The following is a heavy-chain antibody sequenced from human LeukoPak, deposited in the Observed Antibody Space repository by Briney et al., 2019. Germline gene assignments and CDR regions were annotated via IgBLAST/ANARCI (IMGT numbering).Heavy chain of an antibody. CDR1: GYSLRITG. D-gene: IGHD4-11*01. V-gene: IGHV3-33*01. J-gene: IGHJ4*02. CDR2: IWNDGSKR. Sequence: PGTSLRLSCDESGYSLRITGMHWVRQAPGKGLEWVAVIWNDGSKRYYADSVKGRFTISSDTSKNTVYLRLNGLRVEDTAVYYCARWYGNYPAFYIESWGQGTLVTVSA. CDR3: ARWYGNYPAFYIES.